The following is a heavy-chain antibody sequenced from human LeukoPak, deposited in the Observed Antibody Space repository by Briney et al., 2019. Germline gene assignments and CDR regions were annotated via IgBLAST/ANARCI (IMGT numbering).Heavy chain of an antibody. D-gene: IGHD6-13*01. CDR3: ARGGIAAAPFDP. J-gene: IGHJ5*02. CDR1: GFTFDDYG. Sequence: PGGSLRLSCAASGFTFDDYGMSWVRQAPGKGLEWVSGINWNGGSTGYADSVKGRLTISRDNAKNSLYLQMSSLRAEDTALYHCARGGIAAAPFDPWGQGTLVTVSS. CDR2: INWNGGST. V-gene: IGHV3-20*01.